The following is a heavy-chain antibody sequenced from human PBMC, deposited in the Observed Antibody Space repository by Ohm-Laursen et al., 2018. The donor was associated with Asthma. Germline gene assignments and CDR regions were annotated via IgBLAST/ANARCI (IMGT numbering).Heavy chain of an antibody. V-gene: IGHV1-18*04. D-gene: IGHD3-3*01. CDR2: ISAYNGNT. CDR3: ARERGITIFGVVSNYFDY. CDR1: GYKFSSCG. J-gene: IGHJ4*02. Sequence: GASVKVSCKAAGYKFSSCGISWVRQAPGQGLEWIGWISAYNGNTNYAQKLQGRVTMTTDTSTSTAYMELRSLRSDDTAVYYCARERGITIFGVVSNYFDYWGQGTLVTVSS.